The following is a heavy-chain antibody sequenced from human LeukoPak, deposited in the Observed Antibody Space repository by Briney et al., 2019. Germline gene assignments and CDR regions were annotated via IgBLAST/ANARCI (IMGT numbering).Heavy chain of an antibody. CDR1: GFTFSSYS. CDR3: TRGDGSERHYNPDY. D-gene: IGHD3-10*01. CDR2: ISSSSSYI. V-gene: IGHV3-21*01. J-gene: IGHJ4*02. Sequence: KPGGSLRLSCAASGFTFSSYSMNWVRQAPGKGLEWVSSISSSSSYIYYADSVRGRFTISRDNANNSLFLHMNSLRAEDTAVYYCTRGDGSERHYNPDYWGQGTLVTVSA.